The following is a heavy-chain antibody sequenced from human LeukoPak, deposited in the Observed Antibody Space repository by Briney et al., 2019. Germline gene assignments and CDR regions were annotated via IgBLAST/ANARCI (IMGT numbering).Heavy chain of an antibody. CDR2: INEGGSEK. CDR3: LSATETGY. V-gene: IGHV3-7*01. Sequence: PGGSLRLSCAASGFTFRSYWMTWVRQAPGKGLEWVANINEGGSEKNYLDSVKGRFTVSRDNAMNSLYLQMDSLKIEDTAVYYCLSATETGYWGQGTQVTVSS. CDR1: GFTFRSYW. D-gene: IGHD1-14*01. J-gene: IGHJ4*02.